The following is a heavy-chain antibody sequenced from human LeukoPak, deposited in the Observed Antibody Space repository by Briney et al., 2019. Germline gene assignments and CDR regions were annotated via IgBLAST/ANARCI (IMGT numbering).Heavy chain of an antibody. J-gene: IGHJ4*02. Sequence: PGGSLRLSCAASGFTFSSYSMNWVRQAPGKGLEWASSISSSSSYIYYADSVKGRFTISRDSAKNSLYLQMNSLRAEDTAVYYCARNRYTVTISLFDYWGQGTLVTVSS. CDR1: GFTFSSYS. D-gene: IGHD4-17*01. CDR3: ARNRYTVTISLFDY. CDR2: ISSSSSYI. V-gene: IGHV3-21*01.